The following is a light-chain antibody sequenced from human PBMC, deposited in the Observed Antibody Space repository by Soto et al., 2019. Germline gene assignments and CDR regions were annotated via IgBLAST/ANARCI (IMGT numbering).Light chain of an antibody. V-gene: IGKV3-20*01. CDR2: GVS. J-gene: IGKJ1*01. CDR1: QSVSSGY. CDR3: QQYGSSPLT. Sequence: DIVLTQSPGTVSLSPGERATLSCRASQSVSSGYLAWYQQKPGQAPRLLIYGVSSRATSIPDRFSGSGSGTDFTLTISRLEPEDFAVYYCQQYGSSPLTFGQGTKVEIK.